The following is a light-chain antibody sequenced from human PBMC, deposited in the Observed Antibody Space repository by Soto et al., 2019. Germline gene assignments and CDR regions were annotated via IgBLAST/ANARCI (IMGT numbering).Light chain of an antibody. J-gene: IGLJ1*01. CDR1: NSDIGGYNY. CDR2: EVS. CDR3: SSFTTSSTLV. V-gene: IGLV2-14*01. Sequence: QSVLTQPASVSGSPGQSITISCTGTNSDIGGYNYVSWYQHHPGKAPKLMIYEVSNRPSGVSNRFSGSKSGNTASLTISGLQAEDEADYYCSSFTTSSTLVFGTGTKVTVL.